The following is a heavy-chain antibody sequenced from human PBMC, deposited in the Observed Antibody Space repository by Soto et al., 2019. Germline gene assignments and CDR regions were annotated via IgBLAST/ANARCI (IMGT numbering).Heavy chain of an antibody. CDR2: ISAYNGNT. D-gene: IGHD6-6*01. CDR3: ARDPTEYSTYGVFDY. Sequence: ASVKVSCEASGYTFTSYGISWVRQAPGQGLEWMGWISAYNGNTNYAQKLQGRVTMTTDTSTSTAYMELRSLRSDDTAVYYCARDPTEYSTYGVFDYWGQGTLVTVSS. CDR1: GYTFTSYG. J-gene: IGHJ4*02. V-gene: IGHV1-18*01.